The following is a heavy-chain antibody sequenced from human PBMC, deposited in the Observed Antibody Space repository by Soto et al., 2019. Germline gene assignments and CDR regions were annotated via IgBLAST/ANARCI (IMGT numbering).Heavy chain of an antibody. CDR1: GGSISRSSYY. D-gene: IGHD6-6*01. Sequence: SETLSLTCTVSGGSISRSSYYWGWIRQPPGKGLEWIGTFYYSGSPYYNASLKSRVTISVDTSKNQFSLKLTSVTAADTAVYYCAGHFNSSSSHIRVFAHWGQGTLVTVSS. J-gene: IGHJ4*02. CDR2: FYYSGSP. CDR3: AGHFNSSSSHIRVFAH. V-gene: IGHV4-39*01.